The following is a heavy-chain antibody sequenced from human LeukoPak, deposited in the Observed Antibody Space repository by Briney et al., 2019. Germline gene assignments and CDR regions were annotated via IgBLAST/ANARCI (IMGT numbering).Heavy chain of an antibody. D-gene: IGHD6-6*01. V-gene: IGHV3-33*01. CDR1: GFTFRSYG. J-gene: IGHJ6*02. CDR2: IWYDGSNK. CDR3: ARTIAARPRYYGMDV. Sequence: GGSLRLSCGASGFTFRSYGMHWVRQAPGKGLEWVAVIWYDGSNKYYADSVKGRFTISRDNSKNTLYLQMNSLRAEDTAVYYCARTIAARPRYYGMDVWGQGTTVTVSS.